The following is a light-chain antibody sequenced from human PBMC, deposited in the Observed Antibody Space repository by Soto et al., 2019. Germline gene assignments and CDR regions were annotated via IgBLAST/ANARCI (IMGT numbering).Light chain of an antibody. CDR2: GAS. J-gene: IGKJ4*01. V-gene: IGKV3-20*01. CDR3: QQYDSSPLT. Sequence: EIVLTQSPGTLSLSPGERATLSCRASQSVSSSYLAWYQQKPGQAPRLLIYGASSRATGIPDRFSCSGSGTDFTLTISRLEPEDFALYYCQQYDSSPLTFGGGTKVEIK. CDR1: QSVSSSY.